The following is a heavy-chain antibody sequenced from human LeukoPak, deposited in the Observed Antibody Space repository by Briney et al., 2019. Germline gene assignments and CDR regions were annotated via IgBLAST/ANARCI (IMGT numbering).Heavy chain of an antibody. J-gene: IGHJ4*02. V-gene: IGHV3-7*01. Sequence: PGGSLRLSCAASGFTFSSYWMSWVRQAPGKGLEWVANIKQDGSEKYYVDSVKGRFTISRDNAKNSLYLQMNSLRAEGTAVYYCATDGGYCSSTNCYRGDYFDYWGQGTLVTVSS. CDR1: GFTFSSYW. D-gene: IGHD2-2*02. CDR3: ATDGGYCSSTNCYRGDYFDY. CDR2: IKQDGSEK.